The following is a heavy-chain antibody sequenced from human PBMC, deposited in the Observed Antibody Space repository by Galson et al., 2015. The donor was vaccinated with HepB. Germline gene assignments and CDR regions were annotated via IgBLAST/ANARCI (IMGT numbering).Heavy chain of an antibody. Sequence: SVKVSCKASGGTFSSYAISWVRQAPGQGLEWMGGIIPIFGTANYAQKFQGRVTITADESTSTAYMELSSLRSEDTAVYYCAGYDGGGYYPLGYYYMDVWGKGTTVTVSS. CDR2: IIPIFGTA. J-gene: IGHJ6*03. D-gene: IGHD3-3*01. V-gene: IGHV1-69*13. CDR3: AGYDGGGYYPLGYYYMDV. CDR1: GGTFSSYA.